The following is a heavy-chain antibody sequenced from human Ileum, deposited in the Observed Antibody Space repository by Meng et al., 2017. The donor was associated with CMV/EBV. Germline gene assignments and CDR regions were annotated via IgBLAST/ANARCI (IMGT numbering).Heavy chain of an antibody. J-gene: IGHJ6*02. CDR2: ISYDGSNK. Sequence: GGSLRLSCAASGFTFSSYAMHWVRQAPGKGLEWVAVISYDGSNKYYADSVKGRFTISRDNSKNTLYLQMNSLRAEDTAVYYCARVVKERGAITIFGVVTRVLNLYGMDVWGQGTTVTVSS. CDR3: ARVVKERGAITIFGVVTRVLNLYGMDV. CDR1: GFTFSSYA. D-gene: IGHD3-3*01. V-gene: IGHV3-30*04.